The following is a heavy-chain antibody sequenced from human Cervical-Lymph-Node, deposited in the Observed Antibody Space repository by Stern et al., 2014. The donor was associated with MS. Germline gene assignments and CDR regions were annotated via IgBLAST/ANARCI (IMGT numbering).Heavy chain of an antibody. CDR1: GDSINSGDFH. CDR2: IYYSGRN. Sequence: QVQLQESGPGLVKPSETLSLTCTVSGDSINSGDFHWSWVRQSPGKGLEWIGYIYYSGRNYNNPSLKSRVTMSIDTSTNQFSLNLTFVTAADTALYFCARMKTGLRENRGFDFWGQGTQVTVSS. V-gene: IGHV4-30-4*01. CDR3: ARMKTGLRENRGFDF. J-gene: IGHJ4*02. D-gene: IGHD4-17*01.